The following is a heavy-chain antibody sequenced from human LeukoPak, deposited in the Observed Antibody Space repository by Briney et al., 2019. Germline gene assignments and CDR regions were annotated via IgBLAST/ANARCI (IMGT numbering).Heavy chain of an antibody. CDR1: GGTFSSYA. Sequence: GASVKVSCKASGGTFSSYAISWVRQAPGQGLEWMGGIIPIFGTANYVQKFQGRVTITADESTSTAYMELSSLRSEDTAVYYCARAAESGIAAAGLSYWGQGTLVTVSS. CDR2: IIPIFGTA. CDR3: ARAAESGIAAAGLSY. D-gene: IGHD6-13*01. J-gene: IGHJ4*02. V-gene: IGHV1-69*13.